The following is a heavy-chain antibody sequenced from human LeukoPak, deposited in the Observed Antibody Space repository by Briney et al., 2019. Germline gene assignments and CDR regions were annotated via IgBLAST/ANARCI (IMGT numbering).Heavy chain of an antibody. CDR1: GFTLGNYW. CDR2: INTDGSST. Sequence: PGGSLRLSCVASGFTLGNYWMHWVRQAPGKGLVWVSHINTDGSSTNYADSVKGRFTISRDNARNTLYLQMNSVRVEDTGVYYCARGGGYSYGTFFDYWGQGSLVTVSS. J-gene: IGHJ4*02. D-gene: IGHD5-18*01. CDR3: ARGGGYSYGTFFDY. V-gene: IGHV3-74*01.